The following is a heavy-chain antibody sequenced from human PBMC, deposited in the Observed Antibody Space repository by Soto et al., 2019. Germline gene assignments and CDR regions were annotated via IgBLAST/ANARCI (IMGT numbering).Heavy chain of an antibody. D-gene: IGHD1-26*01. J-gene: IGHJ6*02. CDR3: ARDYLGATSYYYGMDV. V-gene: IGHV1-69*06. CDR1: GGSFSSYA. CDR2: IIPIFGTA. Sequence: VASVKVSCKASGGSFSSYAISWVRQAPGQGLEWMGGIIPIFGTANYAQKFQGRVTITADKSTSTAYMELSSLRSEDTAMYYCARDYLGATSYYYGMDVWGQGTTVTVSS.